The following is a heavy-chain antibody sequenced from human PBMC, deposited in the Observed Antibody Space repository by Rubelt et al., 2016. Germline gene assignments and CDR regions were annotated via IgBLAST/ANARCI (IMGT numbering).Heavy chain of an antibody. CDR2: ISAYNGNT. D-gene: IGHD6-6*01. CDR1: GYTFTSYG. J-gene: IGHJ2*01. V-gene: IGHV1-18*01. Sequence: QVQLVQSGAEVKKPGASVKVSCKASGYTFTSYGISWVRQAPGQGLEWMGWISAYNGNTNYAQKFQGRVTMTTDTSTSTAYTELRSLRSDDTAVYYCARDRIRIAARQGWYFDLWGRGTLVTVSS. CDR3: ARDRIRIAARQGWYFDL.